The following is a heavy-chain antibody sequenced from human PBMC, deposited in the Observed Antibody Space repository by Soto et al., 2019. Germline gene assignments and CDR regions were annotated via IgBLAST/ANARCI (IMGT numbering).Heavy chain of an antibody. CDR1: RFIFSDYY. V-gene: IGHV3-11*01. J-gene: IGHJ5*02. CDR2: ISSGGSTI. D-gene: IGHD6-13*01. CDR3: ARIGSSWSRLDP. Sequence: GGSLRLSCSASRFIFSDYYMSWIRQTPGKGLEWVSYISSGGSTISYADSVQGRFTISRDNARDSLYLQMNSLRAEDTAVYYCARIGSSWSRLDPWGQGTLVTVSS.